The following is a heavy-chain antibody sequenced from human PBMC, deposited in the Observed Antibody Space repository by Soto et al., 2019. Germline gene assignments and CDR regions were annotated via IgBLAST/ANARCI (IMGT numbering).Heavy chain of an antibody. CDR3: ARGPTLITETTRWFDP. D-gene: IGHD1-7*01. J-gene: IGHJ5*02. V-gene: IGHV6-1*01. Sequence: PSQTLSLTCVISGDSVSSNSAAWNWIRQSPSRGLEWLGRTYYRSKWYNDYAVSVKSRITINPDTSKNQFSLQLNSVTPEDTAVYYCARGPTLITETTRWFDPWGQGTLVTGSS. CDR1: GDSVSSNSAA. CDR2: TYYRSKWYN.